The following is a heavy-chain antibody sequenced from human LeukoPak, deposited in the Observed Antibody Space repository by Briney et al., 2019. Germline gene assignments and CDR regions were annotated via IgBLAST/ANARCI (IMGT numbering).Heavy chain of an antibody. CDR3: ASSRGYYGSGSYYPDDAFDI. CDR2: ISSSGSTI. CDR1: GFTFSSYE. V-gene: IGHV3-48*03. J-gene: IGHJ3*02. D-gene: IGHD3-10*01. Sequence: PGGSLRLSCAASGFTFSSYEMNWVRQAPGKGLEWVSYISSSGSTIYYADSVKGRFTISRDNAKNSLYLQMNSLRAEDTAVYYCASSRGYYGSGSYYPDDAFDIWGQGTMVTVSS.